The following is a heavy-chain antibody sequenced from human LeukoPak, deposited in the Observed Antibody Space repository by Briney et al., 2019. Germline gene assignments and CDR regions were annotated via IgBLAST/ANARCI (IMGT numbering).Heavy chain of an antibody. D-gene: IGHD1-26*01. CDR2: IIPILGIA. CDR1: GGTFSSYA. CDR3: ARDKFAVGGSYSDY. Sequence: SVKVSCKASGGTFSSYAISWVREAPGQGLEWMGRIIPILGIANYAQKFQGRVTITADKSTSTAYMELSSLRSEDTAVYYCARDKFAVGGSYSDYWGQGTLVTVSS. J-gene: IGHJ4*02. V-gene: IGHV1-69*04.